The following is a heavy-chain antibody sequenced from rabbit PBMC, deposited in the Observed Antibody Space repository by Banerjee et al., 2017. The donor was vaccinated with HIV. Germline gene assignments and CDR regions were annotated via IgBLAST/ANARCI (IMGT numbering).Heavy chain of an antibody. CDR2: IYPDDGST. CDR3: ARVLNYDDYEGGYYFDL. CDR1: GIDFSSYV. Sequence: QEQLVESGGGLVTLGGSLKLSCKASGIDFSSYVVSWVRQAPGKGLEWIAYIYPDDGSTDYASWVNGRFTISLDNAQNTVFLQMTSLTAADTATYFCARVLNYDDYEGGYYFDLWGPGTLVTVS. J-gene: IGHJ4*01. V-gene: IGHV1S47*01. D-gene: IGHD2-1*01.